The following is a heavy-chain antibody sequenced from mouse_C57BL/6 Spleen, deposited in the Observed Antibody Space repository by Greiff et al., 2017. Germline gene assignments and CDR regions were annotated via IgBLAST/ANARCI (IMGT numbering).Heavy chain of an antibody. CDR3: ARGGLGSPWFAY. J-gene: IGHJ3*01. CDR2: ISYSGST. V-gene: IGHV3-1*01. Sequence: EVQLQESGPGMVKPSQSLSLTCTVTGYSITSGYDWHWIRHFPGNKLEWMGYISYSGSTNYNPSLKSRISITHDTSKNHFFLKLNSVTTEDTATYYCARGGLGSPWFAYWGQGTLVTVSA. D-gene: IGHD1-1*01. CDR1: GYSITSGYD.